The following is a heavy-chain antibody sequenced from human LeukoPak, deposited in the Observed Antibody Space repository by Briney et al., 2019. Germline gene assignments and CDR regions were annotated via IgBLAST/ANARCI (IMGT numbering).Heavy chain of an antibody. CDR1: GGSISSYY. V-gene: IGHV4-59*04. Sequence: PSETLSLTCTVSGGSISSYYWSWIRQPPGKGLEWIGYIYYSGSTYYNPSLKSRVTISVDTSKNQFSLKLSSVTAADTAVYYCARGGLTQAFDIWGQGTMVTVSS. J-gene: IGHJ3*02. CDR3: ARGGLTQAFDI. CDR2: IYYSGST. D-gene: IGHD3-16*01.